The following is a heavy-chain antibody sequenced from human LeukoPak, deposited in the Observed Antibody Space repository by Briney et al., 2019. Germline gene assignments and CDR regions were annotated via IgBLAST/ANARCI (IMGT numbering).Heavy chain of an antibody. V-gene: IGHV4-61*02. CDR2: IYTSGST. J-gene: IGHJ4*02. Sequence: SETLSLTCTVSGGSISSGSYYWSWIRQPAGKGLEWIGRIYTSGSTNYNPSLKSRVTISVDTSKNQFSLKLSSVTAADTAVYYCARDDSSGWYGIDYWGQGTLVTVS. D-gene: IGHD6-19*01. CDR3: ARDDSSGWYGIDY. CDR1: GGSISSGSYY.